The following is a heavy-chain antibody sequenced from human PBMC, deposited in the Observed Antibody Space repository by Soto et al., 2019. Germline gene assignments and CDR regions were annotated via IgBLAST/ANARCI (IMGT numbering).Heavy chain of an antibody. CDR2: ISYDGSNK. Sequence: GTLWLSCAVAGFSLSSYSMHWVRQAPGKGLEWVAVISYDGSNKYYADSVKGRFTISRDNSKNTPYLQMNSLRAEDTAVYYCARVSAYSSSYYYYGMDVWGQGTTVTVSS. CDR3: ARVSAYSSSYYYYGMDV. V-gene: IGHV3-30-3*01. J-gene: IGHJ6*02. CDR1: GFSLSSYS. D-gene: IGHD6-6*01.